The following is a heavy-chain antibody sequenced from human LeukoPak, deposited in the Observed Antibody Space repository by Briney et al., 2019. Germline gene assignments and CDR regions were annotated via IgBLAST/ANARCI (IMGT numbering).Heavy chain of an antibody. CDR3: AAEPGFHTRWFDP. D-gene: IGHD1-14*01. CDR1: GGTFSSYT. Sequence: SVKVSCKASGGTFSSYTISWVRQAPGQGLEWMGRIIPILGIANYAQKFQGRVTITADKSTSTAYMELSSLRSEDTAVYYCAAEPGFHTRWFDPWDQGTLVTVSS. J-gene: IGHJ5*02. CDR2: IIPILGIA. V-gene: IGHV1-69*02.